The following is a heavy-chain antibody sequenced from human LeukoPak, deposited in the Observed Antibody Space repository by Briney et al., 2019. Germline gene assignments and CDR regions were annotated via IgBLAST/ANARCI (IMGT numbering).Heavy chain of an antibody. V-gene: IGHV3-23*01. J-gene: IGHJ4*02. Sequence: GGSLRLSCAASGFTFSSYAMSWVRQAPGKGLEWVSAISGSGGSTYYADSVKSRFTISRDNSKNTLYLQMNSLRAEDTAVYYCAKMRSSTSHLLIFDYWGQGTLVTVSS. D-gene: IGHD2-2*01. CDR2: ISGSGGST. CDR3: AKMRSSTSHLLIFDY. CDR1: GFTFSSYA.